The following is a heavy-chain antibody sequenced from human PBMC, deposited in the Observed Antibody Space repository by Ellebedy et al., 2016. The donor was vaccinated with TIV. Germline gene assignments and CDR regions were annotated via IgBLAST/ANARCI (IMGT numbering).Heavy chain of an antibody. Sequence: GESLKISCAASGFTFNNYAMSWVRQAPGKGLEWVSTISNTGSRKYDADSVEGRFIISRDNSKRTLYLQMNSLRAEDTAIYYCSKGRGGGSDSSAPRYYFDYWGLGTLVTVSS. CDR1: GFTFNNYA. V-gene: IGHV3-23*01. CDR2: ISNTGSRK. CDR3: SKGRGGGSDSSAPRYYFDY. J-gene: IGHJ4*02. D-gene: IGHD3-22*01.